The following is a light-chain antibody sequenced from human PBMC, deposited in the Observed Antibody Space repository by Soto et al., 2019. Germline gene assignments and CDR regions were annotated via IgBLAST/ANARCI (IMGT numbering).Light chain of an antibody. J-gene: IGKJ1*01. V-gene: IGKV1-5*03. Sequence: DIQMTQSPSALSASVGDTVTMTCRASQSVSGWLAWYQQKPGKAPKLLIYKASTLKSGVPSRFSGSGSGTEFTLTISSLQPDDFATYYCQHYNSYSEAFGQGTKVDI. CDR2: KAS. CDR3: QHYNSYSEA. CDR1: QSVSGW.